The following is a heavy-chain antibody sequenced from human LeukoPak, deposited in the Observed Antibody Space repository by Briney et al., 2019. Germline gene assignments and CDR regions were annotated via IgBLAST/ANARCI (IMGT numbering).Heavy chain of an antibody. CDR2: IKQDGSEK. J-gene: IGHJ4*02. CDR1: GFTFSSFW. Sequence: GGSLRLSCAASGFTFSSFWMSWIRQAPGKGLEWVANIKQDGSEKYYVDSVKGRFTISRDNAKNSLYLQMNSLRAEDTAVYYCVRWDHGDYGNYWGQGILVTVSS. D-gene: IGHD4-17*01. V-gene: IGHV3-7*01. CDR3: VRWDHGDYGNY.